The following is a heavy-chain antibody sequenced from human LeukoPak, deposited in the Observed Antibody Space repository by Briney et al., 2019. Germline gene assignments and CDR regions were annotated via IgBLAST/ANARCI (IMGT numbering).Heavy chain of an antibody. D-gene: IGHD2-2*01. CDR2: ISGSGGST. V-gene: IGHV3-23*01. CDR3: AKDGLYIAVVPAAMRVDY. CDR1: GFTFSSYA. Sequence: GGSLRLSCAASGFTFSSYAMSWVRQAPGKGLEWVSAISGSGGSTYYADSVKGRFTISRDNSKNTLYLQMNSLRAEDTAVYYCAKDGLYIAVVPAAMRVDYWGQGTLVAVSS. J-gene: IGHJ4*02.